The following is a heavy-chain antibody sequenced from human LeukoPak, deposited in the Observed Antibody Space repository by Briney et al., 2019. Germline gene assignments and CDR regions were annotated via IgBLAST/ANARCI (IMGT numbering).Heavy chain of an antibody. J-gene: IGHJ3*02. CDR2: ISGSGGST. V-gene: IGHV3-23*01. CDR3: AKDYKSGYVPGAFDI. Sequence: PGGSLRLSCAASGFTFSSYAMSWVRQAPGKGLGWVSAISGSGGSTYYADSVKGRFTISRDNSKNTLYLQMNSLRAEDTAVYYCAKDYKSGYVPGAFDIWGQGTMVTVSS. CDR1: GFTFSSYA. D-gene: IGHD5-12*01.